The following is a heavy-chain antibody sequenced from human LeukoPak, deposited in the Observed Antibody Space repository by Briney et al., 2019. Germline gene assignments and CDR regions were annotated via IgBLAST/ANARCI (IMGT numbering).Heavy chain of an antibody. J-gene: IGHJ4*02. D-gene: IGHD6-19*01. CDR3: ARGPPSGWYGGYYFDY. Sequence: ASVTVSFKASGYTFTSYAMHWVRQAPGQRLEWMGWINAGNGNTKYSQDFQARVTITRDTSANTAYMELSSLRSEDMAVYYCARGPPSGWYGGYYFDYWGQGTLVTVSS. CDR1: GYTFTSYA. V-gene: IGHV1-3*03. CDR2: INAGNGNT.